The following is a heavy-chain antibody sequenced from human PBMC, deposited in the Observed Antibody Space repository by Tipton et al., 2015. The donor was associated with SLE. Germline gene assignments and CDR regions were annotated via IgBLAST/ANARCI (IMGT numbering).Heavy chain of an antibody. CDR2: IYYSGST. V-gene: IGHV4-39*07. J-gene: IGHJ3*02. Sequence: LRLSCTVSGGSISSSSYYWGWIRQPPGKGLEWIGSIYYSGSTYYNPSLKSRVTISVDTSKNQFSLKLSSVTAADTAVYYCARHGPSGSCQGAFDIWGQGTMVTVSS. CDR3: ARHGPSGSCQGAFDI. D-gene: IGHD1-26*01. CDR1: GGSISSSSYY.